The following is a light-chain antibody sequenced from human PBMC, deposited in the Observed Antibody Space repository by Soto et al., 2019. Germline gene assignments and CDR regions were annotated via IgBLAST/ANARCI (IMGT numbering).Light chain of an antibody. CDR1: QSLSSY. J-gene: IGKJ4*01. CDR3: QQRSNWPRT. CDR2: DAS. V-gene: IGKV3-11*01. Sequence: EIVLTQSPATLSLSPGERAALSCRASQSLSSYLAWYQQKPGQAPRLLIYDASKRATGIPARFSGSGSGTDFTLTISSLEPEDFAVSYCQQRSNWPRTFGGGTKVEIK.